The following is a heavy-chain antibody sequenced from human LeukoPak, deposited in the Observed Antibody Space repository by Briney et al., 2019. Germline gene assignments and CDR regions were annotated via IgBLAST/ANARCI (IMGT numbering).Heavy chain of an antibody. Sequence: SETLPLTCTVSGGSISSYYWSWIRQPPGKGLEWIGYIYYSGSTNYNPSLQSRVTISVDTSKNQFSLKLSSVTAADTAVYYCARDLKTTVTTRSTHYYYYMDVWGKGTTVTVSS. CDR2: IYYSGST. CDR1: GGSISSYY. V-gene: IGHV4-59*01. D-gene: IGHD4-17*01. J-gene: IGHJ6*03. CDR3: ARDLKTTVTTRSTHYYYYMDV.